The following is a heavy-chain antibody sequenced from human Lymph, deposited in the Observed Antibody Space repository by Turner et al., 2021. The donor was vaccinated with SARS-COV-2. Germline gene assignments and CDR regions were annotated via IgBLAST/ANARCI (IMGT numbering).Heavy chain of an antibody. CDR3: AKERFTLSSGWEDF. J-gene: IGHJ4*02. Sequence: EVQLLEAGGGLVQPGGCLRLYCAASGFTFSSYAMSWVRQAPGKGLECVSAISGSGGSTYYADSAKRRFPISRDNSKNTLYLQMNSLSAEDTAIYFCAKERFTLSSGWEDFWGQGALVTVSS. CDR1: GFTFSSYA. V-gene: IGHV3-23*01. CDR2: ISGSGGST. D-gene: IGHD6-19*01.